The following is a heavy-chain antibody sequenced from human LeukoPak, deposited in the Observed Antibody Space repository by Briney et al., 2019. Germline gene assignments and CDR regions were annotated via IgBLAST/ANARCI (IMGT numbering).Heavy chain of an antibody. J-gene: IGHJ4*02. CDR3: AKPLISSSWFPY. V-gene: IGHV3-23*01. D-gene: IGHD6-13*01. CDR2: ISGSGGST. Sequence: GGPLRLSCAASGFTFSSYAMSWVRQAPGKGLEWVSAISGSGGSTYYADSVKGRFTISRDNSKNTLYLQMNSLRAEDTAVYYCAKPLISSSWFPYWGQGTLVTVSS. CDR1: GFTFSSYA.